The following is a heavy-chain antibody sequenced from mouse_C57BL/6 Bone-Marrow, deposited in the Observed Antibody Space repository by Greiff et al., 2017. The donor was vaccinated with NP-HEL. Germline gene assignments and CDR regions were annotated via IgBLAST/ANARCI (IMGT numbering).Heavy chain of an antibody. CDR2: INPNNGGT. J-gene: IGHJ3*01. CDR3: ARSEVTTVVRRWFAY. V-gene: IGHV1-26*01. D-gene: IGHD1-1*01. Sequence: EVQLQQSGPELVKPGASVKISCKASGYTFTDYYMNWVKQSHGKSLEWIGDINPNNGGTSYNQKFKGKATLTVDKSSSTAYMELRSLTSEDSAVYYCARSEVTTVVRRWFAYWGQGTLVTVSA. CDR1: GYTFTDYY.